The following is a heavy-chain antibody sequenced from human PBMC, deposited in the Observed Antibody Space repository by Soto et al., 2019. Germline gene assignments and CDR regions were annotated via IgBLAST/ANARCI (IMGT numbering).Heavy chain of an antibody. D-gene: IGHD2-2*01. J-gene: IGHJ6*02. CDR2: IIPIPGTA. V-gene: IGHV1-69*01. Sequence: QVQLVQSGAEVKKPGSSVKVSCKASGGTFGSYAISWVRQAPGQGLEWMGGIIPIPGTANYAQKFQGRVTIAAAESTSTAYMGLSSLRSEDTAVYYCARSQGSSTSLEIYYYYYYGMDVWGQGTKVTVSS. CDR1: GGTFGSYA. CDR3: ARSQGSSTSLEIYYYYYYGMDV.